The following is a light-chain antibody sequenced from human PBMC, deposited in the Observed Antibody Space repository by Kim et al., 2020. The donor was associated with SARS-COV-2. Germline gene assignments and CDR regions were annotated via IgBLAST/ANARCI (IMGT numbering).Light chain of an antibody. J-gene: IGKJ4*01. CDR3: QQYDSSPLT. V-gene: IGKV1-5*03. CDR2: KAS. CDR1: QTISSW. Sequence: MTQSPATLSVSPGERATLSCRASQTISSWLAWYQQKPGKAPKLLIYKASNLESGDPSRFSGSGSGTEFTLTISSLQPDDFATYYCQQYDSSPLTFGGGTKVDIK.